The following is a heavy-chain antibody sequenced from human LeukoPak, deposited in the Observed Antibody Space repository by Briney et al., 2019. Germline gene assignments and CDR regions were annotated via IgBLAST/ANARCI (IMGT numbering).Heavy chain of an antibody. CDR1: GYSFTNFW. CDR3: ARSVPNTSGGVDY. CDR2: IYPADSDT. Sequence: GESPKISCKTSGYSFTNFWIGWVRQMPGEGVEWGGIIYPADSDTRYSPFLQGQVNISADKSIATAYLQWSSLRASDTPMYYCARSVPNTSGGVDYWGQGTLVTVSS. V-gene: IGHV5-51*01. J-gene: IGHJ4*02. D-gene: IGHD6-19*01.